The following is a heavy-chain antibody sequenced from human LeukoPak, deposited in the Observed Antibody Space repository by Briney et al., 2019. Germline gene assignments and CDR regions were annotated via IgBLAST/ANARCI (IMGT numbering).Heavy chain of an antibody. V-gene: IGHV4-39*07. CDR2: IYYSGST. CDR3: ARAFYYYDSSGYCLFDY. CDR1: GGSISSSSYY. Sequence: SETLSLTCTVSGGSISSSSYYWGWIRQPPGKGLEWIGSIYYSGSTYYNPSLKSRVTISVDTSKNQFSLKLSSVTAADTAVYYCARAFYYYDSSGYCLFDYWGQGTLVTVSS. J-gene: IGHJ4*02. D-gene: IGHD3-22*01.